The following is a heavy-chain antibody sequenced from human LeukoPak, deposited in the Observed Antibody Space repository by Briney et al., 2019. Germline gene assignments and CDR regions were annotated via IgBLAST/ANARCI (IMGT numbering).Heavy chain of an antibody. J-gene: IGHJ5*02. D-gene: IGHD2/OR15-2a*01. V-gene: IGHV3-21*01. CDR3: ARGKTSQNIVTRKTYNWFDP. CDR2: ISSSSDYI. CDR1: GFTFNTYS. Sequence: GGSLRLSCEASGFTFNTYSMNWVRQAPGKGLEWVSSISSSSDYIYYADSVKGRFTISRDNAKNSLYLQMKSLRAEDTAVYYCARGKTSQNIVTRKTYNWFDPWGQGTLVTVSS.